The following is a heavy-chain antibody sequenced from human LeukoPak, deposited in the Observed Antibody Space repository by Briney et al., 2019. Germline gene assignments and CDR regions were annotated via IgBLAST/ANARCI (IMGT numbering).Heavy chain of an antibody. J-gene: IGHJ5*02. Sequence: GGSLRLSCAASGFTFSSYSMNWVRQAPGKGLEWVSSISTSSSYIYYADSVRGRFTISRDNAKNSLYLQMNSLRAEDTAVYSCARGADGVSSNSRGWFDPWGQGTLVTVSS. CDR3: ARGADGVSSNSRGWFDP. V-gene: IGHV3-21*01. CDR2: ISTSSSYI. D-gene: IGHD2-15*01. CDR1: GFTFSSYS.